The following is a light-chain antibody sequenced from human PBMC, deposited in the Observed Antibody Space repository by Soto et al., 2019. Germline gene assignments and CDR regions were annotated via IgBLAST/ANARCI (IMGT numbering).Light chain of an antibody. CDR3: QQYDNLPPG. J-gene: IGKJ5*01. CDR1: QDISNY. CDR2: DAS. V-gene: IGKV1-33*01. Sequence: DIQMTQSPSSLSASVGDRVTITCQASQDISNYSKWYQQKPGKAPKLLIYDASNLETGVPSRFSGSGSGTDFPFTISGRQPDDIATDYCQQYDNLPPGFGQGTRLEIK.